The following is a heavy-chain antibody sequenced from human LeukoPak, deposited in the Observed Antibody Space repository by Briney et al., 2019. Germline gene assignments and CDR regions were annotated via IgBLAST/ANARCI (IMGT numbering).Heavy chain of an antibody. CDR2: IYYSGST. CDR3: AREESSGCIDY. D-gene: IGHD6-19*01. V-gene: IGHV4-59*01. Sequence: PSETLSLTCTVSGGSISSYYWSWIRQPPGKGLEWIGYIYYSGSTNYNPSLKSRVTISVDTSKNQFSLKLSSVTAADTAVYYCAREESSGCIDYWGQGTLVTVSS. CDR1: GGSISSYY. J-gene: IGHJ4*02.